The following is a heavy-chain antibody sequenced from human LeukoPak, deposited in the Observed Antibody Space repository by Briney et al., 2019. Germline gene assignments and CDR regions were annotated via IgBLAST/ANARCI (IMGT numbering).Heavy chain of an antibody. D-gene: IGHD2-2*01. Sequence: GESLKISCKGSGYSFTSYWIGWVRQMPGKGLEWMGIIYPGDSDTRYSPSFQGQVTISADKSISTAYLQWSSLKASDTAMYYCARLFLVVVPAAQSGGAFDIWGQGTMVTVSS. CDR1: GYSFTSYW. V-gene: IGHV5-51*01. J-gene: IGHJ3*02. CDR3: ARLFLVVVPAAQSGGAFDI. CDR2: IYPGDSDT.